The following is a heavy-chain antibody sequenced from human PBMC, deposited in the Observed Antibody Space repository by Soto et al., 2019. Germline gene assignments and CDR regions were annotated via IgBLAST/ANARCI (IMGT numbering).Heavy chain of an antibody. CDR2: ITGTASST. V-gene: IGHV3-23*01. J-gene: IGHJ4*02. D-gene: IGHD5-12*01. Sequence: EVQLLESGGGFVQPGGSWRPPVQAPGSRFRAFAIPWVGQVPGRGRKWVSEITGTASSTYYADSVKGRFTISRDNSKNTLYLQINSLRAEDTAIYYCAKGAEGYVVSSLDSWGQGTLVTVSS. CDR3: AKGAEGYVVSSLDS. CDR1: GSRFRAFA.